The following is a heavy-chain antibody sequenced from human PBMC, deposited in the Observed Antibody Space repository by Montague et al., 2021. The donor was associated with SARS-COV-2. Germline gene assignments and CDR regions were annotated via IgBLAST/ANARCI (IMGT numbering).Heavy chain of an antibody. CDR2: ISYDGNNK. D-gene: IGHD3-10*01. Sequence: SLRLSCAASGFIFSSYAMHWVRQAPGKGLEWVAVISYDGNNKYYADSVKGRFTISRDNSKNTLYLQMNSLRAEDTAVYYCARAGDYYYGSGSYYNPYDYWGQGTLVTVSS. CDR1: GFIFSSYA. CDR3: ARAGDYYYGSGSYYNPYDY. V-gene: IGHV3-30-3*01. J-gene: IGHJ4*02.